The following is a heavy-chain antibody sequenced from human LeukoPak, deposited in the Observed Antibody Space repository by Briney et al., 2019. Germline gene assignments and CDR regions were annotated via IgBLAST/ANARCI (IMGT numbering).Heavy chain of an antibody. CDR1: GGSITGSRYY. D-gene: IGHD6-19*01. V-gene: IGHV4-39*07. CDR3: ATNGGLSSGSYQVDY. J-gene: IGHJ4*02. Sequence: SETLSLTCTVSGGSITGSRYYWGWIRQPPGKGLESIGSIYYTGTTYYNPSLKSRVTISVDTSKNQFSLKLNSVTAADTAVYYCATNGGLSSGSYQVDYWGQGTLVTVSS. CDR2: IYYTGTT.